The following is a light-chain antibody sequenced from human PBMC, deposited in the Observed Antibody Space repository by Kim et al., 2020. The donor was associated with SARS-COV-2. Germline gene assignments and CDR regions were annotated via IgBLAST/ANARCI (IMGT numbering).Light chain of an antibody. V-gene: IGKV3-15*01. CDR3: QQYNNCPALT. CDR1: QGISSN. Sequence: EIVMTQSPAALSVSPGERATLSCRASQGISSNLAWYQQRAGQAPRLLIYGASARATGIPARFSGSGSGTEFTLTISGLQSEDSAVYYCQQYNNCPALTFGGGTKVDIK. J-gene: IGKJ4*01. CDR2: GAS.